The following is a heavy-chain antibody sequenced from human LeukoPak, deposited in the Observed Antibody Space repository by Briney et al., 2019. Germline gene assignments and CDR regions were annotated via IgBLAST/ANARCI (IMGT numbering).Heavy chain of an antibody. Sequence: GGSLRLSCAASGFTFSDYYMSWIRQAPGKGLEWVSYISSSGSTIYYADSVKGRFTISRDNAKNSLYLQMNSLRAEDTTVYYCASSLRGYSYGHDYWGQGTLVTVSS. J-gene: IGHJ4*02. CDR2: ISSSGSTI. V-gene: IGHV3-11*01. D-gene: IGHD5-18*01. CDR1: GFTFSDYY. CDR3: ASSLRGYSYGHDY.